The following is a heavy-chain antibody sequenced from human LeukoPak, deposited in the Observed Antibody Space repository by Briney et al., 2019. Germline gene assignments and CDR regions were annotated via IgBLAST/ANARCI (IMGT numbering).Heavy chain of an antibody. CDR3: ARHGGIAAAGTGFDP. CDR1: GGSFNDYY. J-gene: IGHJ5*02. V-gene: IGHV4-39*01. D-gene: IGHD6-13*01. Sequence: NPSETLSLTCAVSGGSFNDYYWGWIRQPPGKGLEWIGSIYYSGSTYYNPSLKSRVTISVDTSKNQFSLKLSSVTAADTAVYYCARHGGIAAAGTGFDPWGQGTLVTVSS. CDR2: IYYSGST.